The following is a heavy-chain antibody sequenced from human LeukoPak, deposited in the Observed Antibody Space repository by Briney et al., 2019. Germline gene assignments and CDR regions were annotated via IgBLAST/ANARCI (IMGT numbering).Heavy chain of an antibody. J-gene: IGHJ4*02. CDR3: ARGYAAFDY. CDR1: GFTFSSYS. Sequence: GGSLRLSCAASGFTFSSYSMNWVRQAPGKGLEWVSSISSSSSYIHYADSVKGRFTISRDNAKNSLYLQMNSLRAEDTAVYYCARGYAAFDYWGQGTLVTVSS. D-gene: IGHD2-2*01. V-gene: IGHV3-21*01. CDR2: ISSSSSYI.